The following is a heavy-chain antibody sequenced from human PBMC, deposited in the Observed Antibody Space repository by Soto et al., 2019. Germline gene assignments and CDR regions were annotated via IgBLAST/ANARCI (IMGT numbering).Heavy chain of an antibody. CDR1: GGSISSGGYS. CDR2: IYHSGST. D-gene: IGHD3-22*01. J-gene: IGHJ4*02. V-gene: IGHV4-30-2*01. Sequence: SETLSLTCAVSGGSISSGGYSWSWIRQPPGKGLEWIGYIYHSGSTYYNPSLKSRVTISVDNSKNTLYLQMSSLRAEDTAIYYCAKRYYADSRDSGYLGSIDQWGQGTPVTVSS. CDR3: AKRYYADSRDSGYLGSIDQ.